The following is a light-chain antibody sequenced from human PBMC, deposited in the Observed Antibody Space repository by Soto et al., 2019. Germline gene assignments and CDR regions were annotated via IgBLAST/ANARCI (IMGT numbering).Light chain of an antibody. CDR2: WAS. CDR3: QQYYSTPPP. J-gene: IGKJ1*01. V-gene: IGKV4-1*01. Sequence: DIVMTQSPDSLAVSLGERATINCKSSQSVLYSSNNKNYLAWYQQKPGQPPKLLIYWASTRESGVPDRFSGRGSGPDVALTISSLQAGDVAVYYSQQYYSTPPPFGQGTKVEIK. CDR1: QSVLYSSNNKNY.